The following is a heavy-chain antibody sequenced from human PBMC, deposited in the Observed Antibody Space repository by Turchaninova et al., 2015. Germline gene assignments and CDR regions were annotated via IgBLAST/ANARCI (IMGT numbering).Heavy chain of an antibody. CDR1: GVSVARNSSA. CDR2: TYYRSKWYN. V-gene: IGHV6-1*01. Sequence: QVQLQQSGPGLVKPPQAFSLTLASSGVSVARNSSAWKWIRQSPSRGLEGLGRTYYRSKWYNDYALSVKSRITINPDTSKNQFSLQLNSVTPEDTAVYYCAREGGWYWFDPWGQGTLVTVSS. CDR3: AREGGWYWFDP. D-gene: IGHD6-19*01. J-gene: IGHJ5*02.